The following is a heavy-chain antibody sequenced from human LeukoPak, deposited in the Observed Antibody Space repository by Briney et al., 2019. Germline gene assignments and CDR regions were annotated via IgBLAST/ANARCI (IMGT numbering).Heavy chain of an antibody. D-gene: IGHD6-19*01. CDR3: ARFGLGKHIEVAGIPFDI. CDR1: GYTFTSYG. J-gene: IGHJ3*02. Sequence: VGSVKVSCKASGYTFTSYGISWVRQAPGQGLEWMGWISAYNGNTNYAQKLQGRVTMTTDTSTSTAYMELRSLRSDDTALYYCARFGLGKHIEVAGIPFDIWGQGTMVTASS. V-gene: IGHV1-18*01. CDR2: ISAYNGNT.